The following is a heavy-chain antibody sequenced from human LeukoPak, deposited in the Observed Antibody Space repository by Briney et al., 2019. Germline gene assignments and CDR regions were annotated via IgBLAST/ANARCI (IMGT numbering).Heavy chain of an antibody. D-gene: IGHD6-13*01. V-gene: IGHV3-23*01. J-gene: IGHJ4*02. CDR2: ISGSGVNT. CDR3: AKDPDGQSTSSWYTVDY. Sequence: GGSLRLSCAASGFTFSSYAMNWVRQAPGKGLQWVSSISGSGVNTYYADSVKGRFTISRDNSKDTPYLQMNSLRAEDTAVYYCAKDPDGQSTSSWYTVDYWGQGTLVTVSS. CDR1: GFTFSSYA.